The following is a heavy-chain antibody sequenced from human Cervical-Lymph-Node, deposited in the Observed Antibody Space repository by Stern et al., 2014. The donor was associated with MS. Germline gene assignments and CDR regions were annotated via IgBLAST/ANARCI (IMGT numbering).Heavy chain of an antibody. CDR2: ITTGNGNR. CDR1: GYNFTDYG. J-gene: IGHJ6*02. D-gene: IGHD4-23*01. V-gene: IGHV1-3*04. Sequence: QVQLMQSGAEVKKPGASVKVSCKTAGYNFTDYGIIWVRQAPGQRLEWMGWITTGNGNRRYSQKVQGRVTITRDTSASTAYMELSSLRSEDTAVYYCARTGTVVTSGYYYGMDVWGQGTTVTVSS. CDR3: ARTGTVVTSGYYYGMDV.